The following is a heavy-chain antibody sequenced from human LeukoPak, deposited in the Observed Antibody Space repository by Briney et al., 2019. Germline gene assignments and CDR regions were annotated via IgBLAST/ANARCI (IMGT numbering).Heavy chain of an antibody. V-gene: IGHV4-39*07. CDR3: AGSEEDEVLRFLEWSPGFDY. Sequence: PSQTLSLTCTVSGGSISSSSYYWGWIRQPPGKGLEWIGSIYYSGSTYYNPSLKSRVTISVDTSKNQFSLKLSSMTAADTAVYYWAGSEEDEVLRFLEWSPGFDYWGQGTLVTGSS. CDR1: GGSISSSSYY. J-gene: IGHJ4*02. CDR2: IYYSGST. D-gene: IGHD3-3*01.